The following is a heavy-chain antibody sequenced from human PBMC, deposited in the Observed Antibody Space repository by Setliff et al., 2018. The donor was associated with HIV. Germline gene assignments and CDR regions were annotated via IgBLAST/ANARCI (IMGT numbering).Heavy chain of an antibody. CDR2: INPTGGST. V-gene: IGHV1-46*01. J-gene: IGHJ6*02. CDR3: ARDRGSYYEGSYYYYGMDV. Sequence: ASVKVSCKPSGYSFTNHYMHWVRQAPGQGLEWMGVINPTGGSTRNTQKFQGRVAMTRDTSTSTVYMELSSLRSEDTAVYYCARDRGSYYEGSYYYYGMDVWGQGTTVTVSS. D-gene: IGHD1-26*01. CDR1: GYSFTNHY.